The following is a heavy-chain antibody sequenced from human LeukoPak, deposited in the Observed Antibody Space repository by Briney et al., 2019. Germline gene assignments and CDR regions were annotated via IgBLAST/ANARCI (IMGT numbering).Heavy chain of an antibody. J-gene: IGHJ4*02. Sequence: PGASLRLSGAASGFTFSSYAMHSVGQAPGKGLEGEAVVSYDGSNKYYAHSVKGQFTISKDNSNHTPDLQMNNLRAQDPALYYCARDPTWQSALLTYYFDYWGQGTMVTVSS. CDR3: ARDPTWQSALLTYYFDY. CDR2: VSYDGSNK. D-gene: IGHD3-16*01. V-gene: IGHV3-30*04. CDR1: GFTFSSYA.